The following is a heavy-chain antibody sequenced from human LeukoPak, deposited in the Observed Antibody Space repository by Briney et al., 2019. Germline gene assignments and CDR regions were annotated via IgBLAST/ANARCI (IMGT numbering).Heavy chain of an antibody. D-gene: IGHD6-13*01. CDR2: ISSSSSTI. CDR3: ARGYSSSWPDY. CDR1: GFTFSRYS. V-gene: IGHV3-48*01. J-gene: IGHJ4*02. Sequence: GGSLRLSCAASGFTFSRYSMNWVRQAPGKGLEWVSYISSSSSTIYYADSVKGRFTISRDNAKNSLYLQMNSLRAEDTAVYYCARGYSSSWPDYWGQGTLVTVSS.